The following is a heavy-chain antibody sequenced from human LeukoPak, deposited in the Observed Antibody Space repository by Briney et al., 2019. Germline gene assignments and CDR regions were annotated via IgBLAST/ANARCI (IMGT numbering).Heavy chain of an antibody. CDR3: ARDQDYYDSSGYPYYFDY. CDR1: GGTFSSYT. Sequence: SVKVSCKASGGTFSSYTISWVRQAPGQGLEWMGRIIPILGIANYAQKFQGRITITADKSTSTAYMELSSLRSEDTAVYYCARDQDYYDSSGYPYYFDYWGQGTLVTVSS. CDR2: IIPILGIA. V-gene: IGHV1-69*04. J-gene: IGHJ4*02. D-gene: IGHD3-22*01.